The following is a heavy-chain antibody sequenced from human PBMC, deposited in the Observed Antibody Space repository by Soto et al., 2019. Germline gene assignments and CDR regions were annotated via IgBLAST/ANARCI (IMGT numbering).Heavy chain of an antibody. J-gene: IGHJ4*02. CDR2: IYYSGST. V-gene: IGHV4-59*01. Sequence: SETLSLTCTVSGGSISSYYWSWIRQPPGKGMEWIGYIYYSGSTNYNPSLKSRVTISVDTSKNQFSLKLCSVTAADTAVYYCARGRGYCSGGSCYPFDYWGQGTLVTVSS. D-gene: IGHD2-15*01. CDR3: ARGRGYCSGGSCYPFDY. CDR1: GGSISSYY.